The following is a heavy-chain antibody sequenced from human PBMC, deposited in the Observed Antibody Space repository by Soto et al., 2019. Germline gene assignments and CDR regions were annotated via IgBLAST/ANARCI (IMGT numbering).Heavy chain of an antibody. J-gene: IGHJ4*02. CDR2: ISVTGAST. CDR3: AKIRSIAAAFSDY. Sequence: LRLSCAASGLTFSGSAMSWVRQAPGKGLEWVSSISVTGASTYYADSVQGRFTVSRDNSKDTFFLEMNSLRAEDTAVYFCAKIRSIAAAFSDYWGQGTLVTVS. D-gene: IGHD6-13*01. CDR1: GLTFSGSA. V-gene: IGHV3-23*01.